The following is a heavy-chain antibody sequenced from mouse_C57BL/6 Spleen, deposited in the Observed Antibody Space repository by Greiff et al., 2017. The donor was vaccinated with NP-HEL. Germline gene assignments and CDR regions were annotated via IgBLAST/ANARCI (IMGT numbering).Heavy chain of an antibody. V-gene: IGHV1-15*01. CDR1: GYTFTDYE. J-gene: IGHJ3*01. CDR3: TRSPQTAQASWFAY. CDR2: IDPETGGT. Sequence: QVQLQQSGAELVRPGASVTLSCKASGYTFTDYEMHWVKQTPVHGLEWIGAIDPETGGTAYNQKFKGKAILTADKSSSTAYMELRSLTSEDSAVYYCTRSPQTAQASWFAYWGQGTLVTVSA. D-gene: IGHD3-2*02.